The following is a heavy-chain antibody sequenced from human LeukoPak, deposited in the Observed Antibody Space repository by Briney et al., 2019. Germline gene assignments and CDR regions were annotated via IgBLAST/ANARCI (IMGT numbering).Heavy chain of an antibody. D-gene: IGHD3-10*01. CDR1: GFTFSSYA. Sequence: GGSLRLSCAASGFTFSSYAMSWVRQAPGKGLEWVSYISDGSSTIYYADSVKGRFTISRDNVKNSLYLQMNSLRAEDTAVYYCVRESGHIDYWGQGTLVTVSS. V-gene: IGHV3-48*04. CDR2: ISDGSSTI. CDR3: VRESGHIDY. J-gene: IGHJ4*02.